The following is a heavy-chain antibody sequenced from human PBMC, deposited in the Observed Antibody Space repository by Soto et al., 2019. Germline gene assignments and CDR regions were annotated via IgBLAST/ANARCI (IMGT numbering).Heavy chain of an antibody. D-gene: IGHD6-6*01. Sequence: SETLSLTCTVSGGSISSGGYYWSWIRQHPGKGLEWIGYIYYSGSTYYNPSLKSRVTISVDTSKNQFSLKLSSVTAADTAVYYGARGLVPYYLAYWGQGTLVTVSS. CDR3: ARGLVPYYLAY. J-gene: IGHJ4*02. V-gene: IGHV4-31*03. CDR1: GGSISSGGYY. CDR2: IYYSGST.